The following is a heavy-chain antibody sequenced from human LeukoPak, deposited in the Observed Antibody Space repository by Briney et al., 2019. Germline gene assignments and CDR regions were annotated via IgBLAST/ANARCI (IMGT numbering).Heavy chain of an antibody. CDR3: AKDRLKWELLFDY. Sequence: GGSLRLSCAASGFTFSSYGMHWVRQAPGKGLEWVAVIWYDGSNKYYADSVKGRFTISRDNSKNTLYLQMNSLRAEDTAVYYCAKDRLKWELLFDYWGQGTLVTVSS. CDR1: GFTFSSYG. V-gene: IGHV3-30*02. CDR2: IWYDGSNK. D-gene: IGHD1-26*01. J-gene: IGHJ4*02.